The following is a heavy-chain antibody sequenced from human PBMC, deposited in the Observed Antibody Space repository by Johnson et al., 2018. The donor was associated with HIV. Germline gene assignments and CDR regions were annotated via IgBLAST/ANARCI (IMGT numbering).Heavy chain of an antibody. CDR1: GFTLSTYG. V-gene: IGHV3-30*03. CDR3: TTDLELAGLWFGEVWDDAFDI. CDR2: ISYDGSNK. Sequence: QVQLVESGGGVVQPGRSLRFSCAASGFTLSTYGMHWVRQAPGKGLEWVAVISYDGSNKYYADSVKGRFTTSRDNSKNTLYLQMNILKTEDTAVYYCTTDLELAGLWFGEVWDDAFDIWGQGTMVTVSS. J-gene: IGHJ3*02. D-gene: IGHD3-10*01.